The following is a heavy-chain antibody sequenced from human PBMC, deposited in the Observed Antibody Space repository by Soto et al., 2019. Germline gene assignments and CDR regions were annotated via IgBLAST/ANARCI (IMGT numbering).Heavy chain of an antibody. CDR2: IRDSGTGT. D-gene: IGHD3-22*01. CDR3: SRQHTVVSRNAVDS. Sequence: EVQLLYSGGGVVQPGGSLRLACAASGFTFSSYAMSWVRQAPGKWLAWVSGIRDSGTGTYYAATVKCRFTIARDNSKNAVYLQMTSLRAEDTSVYYCSRQHTVVSRNAVDSLGQGPMVTVSS. CDR1: GFTFSSYA. J-gene: IGHJ3*02. V-gene: IGHV3-23*01.